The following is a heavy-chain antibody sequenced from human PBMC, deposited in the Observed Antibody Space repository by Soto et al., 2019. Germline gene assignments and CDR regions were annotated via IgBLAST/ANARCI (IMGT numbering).Heavy chain of an antibody. Sequence: QVQLVESGGGVVQPGRSLRLSCAASGFTFSSYGMHWVRQAPGKGLEWVAVISYDGSNKYYADSVKGRFTISRDNSKNTLYLQMNSLRAEDTAVYYCAKGIQRVTMVRGVIIIGIDYWGQGTLVTVSS. J-gene: IGHJ4*02. V-gene: IGHV3-30*18. D-gene: IGHD3-10*01. CDR1: GFTFSSYG. CDR2: ISYDGSNK. CDR3: AKGIQRVTMVRGVIIIGIDY.